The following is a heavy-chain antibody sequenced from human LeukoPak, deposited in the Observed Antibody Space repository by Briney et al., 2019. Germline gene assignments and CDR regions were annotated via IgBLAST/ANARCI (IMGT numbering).Heavy chain of an antibody. J-gene: IGHJ4*02. D-gene: IGHD4-17*01. Sequence: SGPTLVKPTQTLTLTCTFSGFSISTRGVGVGWIRQPPGKAPGWLTLIYWDDEKRYRASLKSRHTITKDTSKNQVVLTMTNIDPMDTATYYCTHRDSSGDYGEDYWGQGSLVTVSS. CDR3: THRDSSGDYGEDY. V-gene: IGHV2-5*02. CDR1: GFSISTRGVG. CDR2: IYWDDEK.